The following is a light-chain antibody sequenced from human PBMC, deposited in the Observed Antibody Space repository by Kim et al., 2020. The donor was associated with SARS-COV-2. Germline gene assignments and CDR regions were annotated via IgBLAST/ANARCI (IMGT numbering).Light chain of an antibody. J-gene: IGKJ2*01. CDR1: QSFSSH. CDR2: DAS. CDR3: QQYNNWPPYT. V-gene: IGKV3D-15*01. Sequence: EIVLTQSPAIVSLSPGERATLSCRASQSFSSHLAWYQHKPGQAPRLLIYDASNRATGIPARISGSGSGTEFSLTIIGLQSEDFAIYYCQQYNNWPPYTFGQGTKLEI.